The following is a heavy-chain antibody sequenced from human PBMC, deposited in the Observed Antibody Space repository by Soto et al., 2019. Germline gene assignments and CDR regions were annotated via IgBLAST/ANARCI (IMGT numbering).Heavy chain of an antibody. Sequence: PGEFLKISCKGSGYSFTSYWIGWVRQMPGKGLEWMGIIYPGDSDTRYSPSFQGQVTISADKSISTAYLQWSSLKASDTAMYYCARQRYSSSWYNSGTYYFDYWGQGTLVTVSS. V-gene: IGHV5-51*01. J-gene: IGHJ4*02. CDR1: GYSFTSYW. CDR2: IYPGDSDT. D-gene: IGHD6-13*01. CDR3: ARQRYSSSWYNSGTYYFDY.